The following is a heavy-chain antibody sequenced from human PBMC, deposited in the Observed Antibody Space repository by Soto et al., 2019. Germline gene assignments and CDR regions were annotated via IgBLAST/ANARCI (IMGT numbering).Heavy chain of an antibody. CDR2: SRNKANRYTT. V-gene: IGHV3-72*01. Sequence: EVQLVESGGGLVQPGGSLRLSCAASGFTFSDHYLDWVRQAPGKGLEWVGRSRNKANRYTTDYAASVKGRFTISRDDSKNSLYLQMHSLKTEDTAVYYCASVMAVAGTGYFDYWGQGTLVTVSS. D-gene: IGHD6-19*01. CDR1: GFTFSDHY. J-gene: IGHJ4*02. CDR3: ASVMAVAGTGYFDY.